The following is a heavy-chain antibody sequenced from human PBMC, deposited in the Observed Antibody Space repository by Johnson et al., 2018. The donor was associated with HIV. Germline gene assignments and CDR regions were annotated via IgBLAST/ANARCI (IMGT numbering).Heavy chain of an antibody. D-gene: IGHD3-22*01. V-gene: IGHV3-30*04. CDR2: ISYDGSNK. J-gene: IGHJ3*02. CDR1: GFTFSGYA. CDR3: ARDGPYYDSSGYYYGTVFYAFDI. Sequence: QVQLVVSGGGVFQPGTSLRLSCAASGFTFSGYAMHWVRQAPGMGLGWVALISYDGSNKYYADSVKGRFIISRDTSKNTLYLQMNSLRAEDTAVYYCARDGPYYDSSGYYYGTVFYAFDIWGQGTMVTVSS.